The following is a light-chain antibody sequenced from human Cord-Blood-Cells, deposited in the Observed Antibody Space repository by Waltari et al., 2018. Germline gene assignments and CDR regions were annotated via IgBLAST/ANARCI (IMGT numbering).Light chain of an antibody. CDR1: RRDVGGYNR. V-gene: IGLV2-8*01. CDR3: SSYAGSNNLV. J-gene: IGLJ3*02. CDR2: EVS. Sequence: QSALTQPPSAPVSPGQSVTISCTGTRRDVGGYNRVSWYQQHPGKAPKLMIYEVSKRPSGVPDRFSGSKSGNTASLTVSGLQAEDEADYYCSSYAGSNNLVFGGGTKLTVL.